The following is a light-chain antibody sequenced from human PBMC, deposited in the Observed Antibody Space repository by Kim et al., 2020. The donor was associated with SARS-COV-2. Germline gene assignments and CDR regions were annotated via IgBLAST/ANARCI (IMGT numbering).Light chain of an antibody. J-gene: IGKJ2*01. CDR3: MRSTNPYT. V-gene: IGKV2-30*01. CDR2: KVS. Sequence: DVVMTQSPLSLPVTLGQPASISCRSSQSLVSSNGNTYWNWFHQRPGQSPRRLIYKVSNRDSGVPDRFSGSGSCTDFTLKISSVEAEDVGVYYCMRSTNPYTFGQGNKVEIK. CDR1: QSLVSSNGNTY.